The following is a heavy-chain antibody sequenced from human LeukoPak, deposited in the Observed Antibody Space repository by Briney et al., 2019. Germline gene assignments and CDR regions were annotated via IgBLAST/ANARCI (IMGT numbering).Heavy chain of an antibody. CDR2: INSDGRST. D-gene: IGHD6-13*01. J-gene: IGHJ4*02. V-gene: IGHV3-74*01. Sequence: GGSLRLSCAASGFTFSSYWMHWVRQAPGKGLVWVSRINSDGRSTDYADSVKGRFTISRDNAKNTLYLQMNSLRAEDTAVYYCARASAAGIMLDSWGQGTLVTVSS. CDR3: ARASAAGIMLDS. CDR1: GFTFSSYW.